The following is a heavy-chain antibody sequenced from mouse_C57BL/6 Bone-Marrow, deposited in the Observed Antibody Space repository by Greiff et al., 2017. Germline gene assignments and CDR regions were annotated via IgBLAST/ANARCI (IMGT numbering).Heavy chain of an antibody. CDR3: SRQVTTVLATKYFDV. CDR2: ISGGGGNT. J-gene: IGHJ1*03. CDR1: GFTFSSYT. Sequence: DVKLVESGGGLVKPGGSLKLSCAASGFTFSSYTMSWVRQTPEKRLQWVAAISGGGGNTYYPDSVKGRFTISRDNDKNILYLQMSRLRSEDTALYYCSRQVTTVLATKYFDVWGTGTTVTGSS. V-gene: IGHV5-9*01. D-gene: IGHD1-1*01.